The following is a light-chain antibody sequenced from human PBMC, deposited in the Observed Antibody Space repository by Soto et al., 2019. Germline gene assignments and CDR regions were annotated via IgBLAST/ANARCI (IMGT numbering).Light chain of an antibody. CDR3: QQYNDWPHT. CDR1: QSVSSN. Sequence: EIVMTQSPATLSVSPGERATLSCRASQSVSSNLAWYQQKPGQAPRLLIYGASTRATGGPAGFSGSGSGTGCTLTISSLQSEDFAVYHCQQYNDWPHTFGQGTKLEIK. CDR2: GAS. J-gene: IGKJ2*01. V-gene: IGKV3-15*01.